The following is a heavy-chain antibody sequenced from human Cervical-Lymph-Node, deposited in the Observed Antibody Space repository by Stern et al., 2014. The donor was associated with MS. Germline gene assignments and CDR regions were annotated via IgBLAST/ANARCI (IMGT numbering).Heavy chain of an antibody. CDR1: GGTRSSFV. Sequence: QVQLVQSGPEVKKPGSSGKVSCKASGGTRSSFVVNWVRQAPGHGLEWVGGIIPIYGSSNYAQRFQGRVTITADDSTTTAYMELTSLRSDDTAIYYCATRGGWAGGEYYLDSWGQGTLVTVSS. CDR3: ATRGGWAGGEYYLDS. V-gene: IGHV1-69*01. CDR2: IIPIYGSS. D-gene: IGHD4-17*01. J-gene: IGHJ4*02.